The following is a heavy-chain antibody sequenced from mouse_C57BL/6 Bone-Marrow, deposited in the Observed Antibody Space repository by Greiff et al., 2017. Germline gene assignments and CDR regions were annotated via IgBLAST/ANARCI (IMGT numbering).Heavy chain of an antibody. V-gene: IGHV1-81*01. CDR1: GYTFTSYG. CDR3: ARSKMGTYYFDY. J-gene: IGHJ2*01. D-gene: IGHD2-3*01. CDR2: IYPRSGNT. Sequence: QVQLQQSGAELARPGASVKLSCKASGYTFTSYGISWVKQRTGQGLEWIGEIYPRSGNTYYNEKFKGKDTLTADKSSSTAYMELRSLTSEDSAVYFCARSKMGTYYFDYWGQGTTLTVSS.